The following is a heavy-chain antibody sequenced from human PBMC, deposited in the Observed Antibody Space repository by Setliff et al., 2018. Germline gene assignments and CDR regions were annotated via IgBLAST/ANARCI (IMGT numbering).Heavy chain of an antibody. V-gene: IGHV1-69*06. D-gene: IGHD6-19*01. CDR1: GGTFSSYA. CDR2: IIPIFGTA. CDR3: ARDPWQWLTTFTSAEYFQH. Sequence: SVKVSCKASGGTFSSYAISWVRQAPGQGLEWMGGIIPIFGTANYAQKFQGRVTITADRSTSTAYMELSSLRSEDTAVYYCARDPWQWLTTFTSAEYFQHWGQGTLVTVSS. J-gene: IGHJ1*01.